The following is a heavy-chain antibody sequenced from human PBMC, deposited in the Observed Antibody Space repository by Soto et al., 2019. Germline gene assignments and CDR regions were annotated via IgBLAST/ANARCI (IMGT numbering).Heavy chain of an antibody. V-gene: IGHV3-30*03. J-gene: IGHJ4*02. Sequence: PGGSLRLSCAASGFTFSSYGMHWVRQAPGKGMEWVAVISYDGSNKYYADSVKGRFTISRDNSKNTLYLQMNSRRAEDTAVYYCARERGSGIAAAGYTRFDYWGQGTLVTVSS. CDR2: ISYDGSNK. D-gene: IGHD6-13*01. CDR3: ARERGSGIAAAGYTRFDY. CDR1: GFTFSSYG.